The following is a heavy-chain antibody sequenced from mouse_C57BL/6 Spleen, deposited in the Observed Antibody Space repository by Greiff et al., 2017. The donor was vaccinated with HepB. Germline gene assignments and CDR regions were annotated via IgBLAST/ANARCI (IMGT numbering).Heavy chain of an antibody. CDR3: ARPGDYPPWFAY. J-gene: IGHJ3*01. Sequence: EVQRVESGGGLVKPGGSLKLSCAASGFTFSDYGMHWVRQAPEKGLEWVAYISSGSSTIYYADTVKGRFTISRDNAKNTLFLQMTSLRSEDTAMYYCARPGDYPPWFAYWGQGTLVTVSA. CDR2: ISSGSSTI. D-gene: IGHD2-4*01. CDR1: GFTFSDYG. V-gene: IGHV5-17*01.